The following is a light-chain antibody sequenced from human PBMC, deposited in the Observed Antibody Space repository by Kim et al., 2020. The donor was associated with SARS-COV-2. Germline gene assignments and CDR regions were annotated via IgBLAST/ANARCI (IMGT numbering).Light chain of an antibody. V-gene: IGLV3-21*04. CDR2: YDS. CDR3: QVWDSISDQVV. J-gene: IGLJ2*01. CDR1: NIGSKS. Sequence: SYELTQPPSVSVAPGKTARITCGGNNIGSKSVHWYQQKPGQAPVLVIYYDSDRPSGIPERFSGSNSGNTATLTISRVEAGDGADYYCQVWDSISDQVV.